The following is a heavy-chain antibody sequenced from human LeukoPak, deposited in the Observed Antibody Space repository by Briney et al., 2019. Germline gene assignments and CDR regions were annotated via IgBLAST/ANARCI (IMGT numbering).Heavy chain of an antibody. Sequence: GGSLRLSCAASGFTFSTHTMTWVCQAPGQGLDWVSSITRGSGYTYHADSLKGRFTISRDNAKHSLYLHMNSLRVEDTAVYYCASFTHYGGDCYYFDYWGQGTLVTVSS. CDR2: ITRGSGYT. V-gene: IGHV3-21*01. CDR1: GFTFSTHT. D-gene: IGHD2-21*02. CDR3: ASFTHYGGDCYYFDY. J-gene: IGHJ4*02.